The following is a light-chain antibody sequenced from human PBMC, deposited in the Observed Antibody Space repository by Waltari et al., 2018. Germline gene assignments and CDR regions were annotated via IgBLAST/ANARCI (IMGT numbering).Light chain of an antibody. CDR3: SSYTTSNAPGV. Sequence: QSALTQPASVPGSPGQSITISCTGTDSDVGAYNFVSWYRQHPCKAPHLIIYEVSERPPEISDLFSGSKSDNTASLSISGLQADDEAVYYCSSYTTSNAPGVFGTGTKVTVL. J-gene: IGLJ1*01. V-gene: IGLV2-14*01. CDR1: DSDVGAYNF. CDR2: EVS.